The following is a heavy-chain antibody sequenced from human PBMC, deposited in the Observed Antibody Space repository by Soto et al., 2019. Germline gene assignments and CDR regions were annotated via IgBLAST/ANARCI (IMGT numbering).Heavy chain of an antibody. CDR2: ISSDGFNK. CDR1: GFTFNTYA. D-gene: IGHD5-12*01. Sequence: QVQLVESGGGVVQPGRSMRLSCTASGFTFNTYAMHWVRQAPGRGLEWVAIISSDGFNKYYADSVKGRFTISRDNSKNTLYVQMKSLRAEDTSVYYCAKDPITNGWSANYFDYWGPGTLVTVSS. CDR3: AKDPITNGWSANYFDY. V-gene: IGHV3-30*18. J-gene: IGHJ4*02.